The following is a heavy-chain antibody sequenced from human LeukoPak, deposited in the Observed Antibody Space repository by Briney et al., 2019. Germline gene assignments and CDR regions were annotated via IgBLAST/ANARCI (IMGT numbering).Heavy chain of an antibody. D-gene: IGHD3-22*01. Sequence: SETLSLTCAVYGGSFSGYYWSWIRQPPGKGLEWIGEINHSGSINYSPSLKSRVTISVDTSKSQSSLKLSSVTAADTAVYYCARVPVDDSSSYLYFYYYGMDVWGQGTTVTVSS. CDR1: GGSFSGYY. J-gene: IGHJ6*02. CDR3: ARVPVDDSSSYLYFYYYGMDV. V-gene: IGHV4-34*01. CDR2: INHSGSI.